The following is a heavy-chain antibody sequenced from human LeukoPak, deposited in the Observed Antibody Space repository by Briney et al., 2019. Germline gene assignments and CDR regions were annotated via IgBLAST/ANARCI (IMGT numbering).Heavy chain of an antibody. CDR3: ARGITYGDYLDY. Sequence: PSQTLSLTCTVSGGSISSGDYYWSRIRQPPGKGLQWIGYIYYSGSTYYNPSLKSRVTISVDTSKNQFSLKLSSVTAADTAVYYCARGITYGDYLDYWGQGTLVTVSS. V-gene: IGHV4-30-4*08. CDR2: IYYSGST. D-gene: IGHD4-17*01. CDR1: GGSISSGDYY. J-gene: IGHJ4*02.